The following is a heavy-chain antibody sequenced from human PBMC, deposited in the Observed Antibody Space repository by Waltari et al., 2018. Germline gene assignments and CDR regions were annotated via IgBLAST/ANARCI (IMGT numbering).Heavy chain of an antibody. J-gene: IGHJ6*02. CDR2: IYYSVST. CDR1: GGSISSHY. Sequence: QVQLQESGPGLVKPSETLYLTCTVSGGSISSHYWSWIRQPPGKGLEWIGYIYYSVSTNSNPSLKSRVTISVDTSKNQFSLKLSSVTAADTAVYYCARINGSSSWDYYGMDVWGQGTTVTVSS. CDR3: ARINGSSSWDYYGMDV. V-gene: IGHV4-59*11. D-gene: IGHD6-13*01.